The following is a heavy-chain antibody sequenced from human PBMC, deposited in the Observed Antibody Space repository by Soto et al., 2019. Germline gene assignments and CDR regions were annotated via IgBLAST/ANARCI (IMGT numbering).Heavy chain of an antibody. V-gene: IGHV3-23*01. CDR2: ISGSGSAT. J-gene: IGHJ4*02. D-gene: IGHD1-7*01. CDR3: AKDPRLELRGVDS. Sequence: EAQLLESGGGLVQPGGSLRLSCASSGSTFSNYAMTWVRQAPGKGLEWVPTISGSGSATYYADSVKGRFTISRDNSKDTLYLEMNSLRAEDTAVYYCAKDPRLELRGVDSWGQGTLVTVSA. CDR1: GSTFSNYA.